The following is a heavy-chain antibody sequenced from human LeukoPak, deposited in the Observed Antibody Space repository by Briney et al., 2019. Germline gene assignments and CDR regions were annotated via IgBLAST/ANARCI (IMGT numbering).Heavy chain of an antibody. V-gene: IGHV3-23*01. CDR2: ISGSGGIT. D-gene: IGHD6-13*01. CDR3: AKAIGAAAGTFDY. Sequence: GRSLRLSCAASGFTFSSYAMSWVRQAPGKGLEWVSTISGSGGITYYADSVKGRFPLSRDNSKSTLYVQMNSLRVEDTAVYYCAKAIGAAAGTFDYWGQGTLVTVSS. J-gene: IGHJ4*02. CDR1: GFTFSSYA.